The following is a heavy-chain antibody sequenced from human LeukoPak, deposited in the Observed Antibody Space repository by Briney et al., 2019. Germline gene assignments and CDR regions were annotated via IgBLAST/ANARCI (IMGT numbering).Heavy chain of an antibody. Sequence: PSETLSLTCTVSGGSISSNYWSWIRQPPGKGLEWIGYIYYSGSTNYNPSLKSRVTISVDTSKNQFSLKLSSVTAADTAVYYCARAGTRLGYCSGGSCPYYYGMDVWGQGTTVTVSS. CDR3: ARAGTRLGYCSGGSCPYYYGMDV. D-gene: IGHD2-15*01. CDR1: GGSISSNY. V-gene: IGHV4-59*01. J-gene: IGHJ6*02. CDR2: IYYSGST.